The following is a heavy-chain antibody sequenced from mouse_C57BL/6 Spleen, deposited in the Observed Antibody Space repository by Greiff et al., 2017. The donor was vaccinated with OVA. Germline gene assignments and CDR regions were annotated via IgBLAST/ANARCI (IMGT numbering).Heavy chain of an antibody. CDR2: IDPSDSET. D-gene: IGHD2-4*01. Sequence: QVQLKQPGAELVRPGSSVKLSCKASGYTFTSYWMHWVKQRPIQGLEWIGNIDPSDSETHYNQKFKDKATLTVDKSSSTAYMQLSSLTSEDSAVYYCAREDYDYDGFAYWGLGTLVTVSA. V-gene: IGHV1-52*01. CDR3: AREDYDYDGFAY. CDR1: GYTFTSYW. J-gene: IGHJ3*01.